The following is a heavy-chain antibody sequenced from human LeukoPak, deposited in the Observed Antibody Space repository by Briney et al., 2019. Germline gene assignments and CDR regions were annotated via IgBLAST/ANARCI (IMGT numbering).Heavy chain of an antibody. D-gene: IGHD5-12*01. V-gene: IGHV3-21*01. CDR2: ISPQGDST. CDR1: GFTFSSYS. Sequence: PGGSLRLSCAASGFTFSSYSMNWVRQVPGRRLQWISSISPQGDSTWNADSVKGRFTISRDNAKNSLYLQMNSLSAEDTGVYYCARDFTGESGYAGYWGQGTLLTVSS. CDR3: ARDFTGESGYAGY. J-gene: IGHJ4*02.